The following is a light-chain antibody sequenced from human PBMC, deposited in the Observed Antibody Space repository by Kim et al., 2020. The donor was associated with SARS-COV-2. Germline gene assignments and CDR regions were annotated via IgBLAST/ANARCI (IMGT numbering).Light chain of an antibody. V-gene: IGKV1-9*01. CDR3: QQLNSYPWT. J-gene: IGKJ1*01. CDR1: QGISSY. CDR2: AAS. Sequence: ASVGDRVSITCRASQGISSYLAWYQQKPGKAPKLLIYAASTLQSGVPSRFSGSGSGTDFTLTISSLQPEDVATYYCQQLNSYPWTFGQGTKVDIK.